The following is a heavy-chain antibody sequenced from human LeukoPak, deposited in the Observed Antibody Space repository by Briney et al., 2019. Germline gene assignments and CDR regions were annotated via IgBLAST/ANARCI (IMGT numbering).Heavy chain of an antibody. CDR1: GYTFNSYD. CDR2: MNPNTGNT. Sequence: ASVKVSCKASGYTFNSYDINWVRQATGQGLEWMGWMNPNTGNTGYGERFQGRVTMTRDNSISTAYMELNSLTSEDTAVYYCARGGAGTYYNRDRWFDPWGQGTVVTVSS. D-gene: IGHD3-10*01. J-gene: IGHJ5*02. V-gene: IGHV1-8*01. CDR3: ARGGAGTYYNRDRWFDP.